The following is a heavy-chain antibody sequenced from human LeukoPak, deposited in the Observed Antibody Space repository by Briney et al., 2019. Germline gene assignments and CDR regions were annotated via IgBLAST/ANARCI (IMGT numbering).Heavy chain of an antibody. CDR3: ARVGGPWSYMVRGVQYFDY. CDR1: GYSISSGYY. Sequence: SETLSLTCTVSGYSISSGYYWGWIRQPPGKGLEWIGSIYHSGSTYYNPSLKSRVTISVDTSKNQFSLKLSSVTAADTAVYYCARVGGPWSYMVRGVQYFDYWGQGTLVTVSS. D-gene: IGHD3-10*01. CDR2: IYHSGST. J-gene: IGHJ4*02. V-gene: IGHV4-38-2*02.